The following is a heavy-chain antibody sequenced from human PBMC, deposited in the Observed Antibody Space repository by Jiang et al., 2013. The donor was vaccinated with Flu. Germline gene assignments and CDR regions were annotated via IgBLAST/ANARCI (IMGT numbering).Heavy chain of an antibody. V-gene: IGHV1-18*01. J-gene: IGHJ4*02. Sequence: KVSCKASGYTFTSYGISWVRQAPGQGLEWMGWISAYNGNTNYAQKLQGRVTMTTDTSTSTAYMELRSLRSDDTAVYYCARDLGYYYGSGSLNYWGQGTLVTVSS. CDR1: GYTFTSYG. D-gene: IGHD3-10*01. CDR2: ISAYNGNT. CDR3: ARDLGYYYGSGSLNY.